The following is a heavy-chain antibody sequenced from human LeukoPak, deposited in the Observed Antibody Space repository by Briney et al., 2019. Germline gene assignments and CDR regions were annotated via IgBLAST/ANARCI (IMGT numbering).Heavy chain of an antibody. CDR1: GFSLSTSGVG. Sequence: SGPTLVNPTQTLTLTCTFSGFSLSTSGVGVGWIRQPPGKALEWLALIYWDDDKRYSPSLKSRLTITKDTSKNQVVLTMTNMDPVDTATYYCAHRLAKYSSSSKIRAYYYYMDVWGKGTTVTVSS. CDR3: AHRLAKYSSSSKIRAYYYYMDV. J-gene: IGHJ6*03. D-gene: IGHD6-13*01. V-gene: IGHV2-5*02. CDR2: IYWDDDK.